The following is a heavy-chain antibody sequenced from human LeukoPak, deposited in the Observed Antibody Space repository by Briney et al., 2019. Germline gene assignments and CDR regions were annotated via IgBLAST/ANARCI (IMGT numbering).Heavy chain of an antibody. D-gene: IGHD6-13*01. Sequence: GGSLRLSCAASGFTFSSYWMRWVRQAPGEGLVWVSRINSDGSSTSYADSVKGRFTISRDNAKNTLYLQMNSLRAEDTAVYYCARGPIAAARGNYFDYWGQGTLVTVSS. CDR2: INSDGSST. CDR3: ARGPIAAARGNYFDY. V-gene: IGHV3-74*01. CDR1: GFTFSSYW. J-gene: IGHJ4*02.